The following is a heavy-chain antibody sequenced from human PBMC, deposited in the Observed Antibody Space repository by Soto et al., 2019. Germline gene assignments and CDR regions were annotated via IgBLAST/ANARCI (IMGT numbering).Heavy chain of an antibody. CDR2: IIPIFGTA. CDR1: GGTFSSYA. D-gene: IGHD3-3*01. J-gene: IGHJ6*02. Sequence: SVKVSCKASGGTFSSYAISWVRQAPGQGLEWMGGIIPIFGTANYAQKFQGRVTITADKSTSTAYMELSSLRSEDTAVYYCARSHLYYDFWSGYPQPFYYGMDVWGQGTTVSVSS. CDR3: ARSHLYYDFWSGYPQPFYYGMDV. V-gene: IGHV1-69*06.